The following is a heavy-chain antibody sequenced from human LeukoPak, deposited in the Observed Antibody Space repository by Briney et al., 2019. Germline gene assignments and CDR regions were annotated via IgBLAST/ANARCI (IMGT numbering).Heavy chain of an antibody. Sequence: PSETLSLTCTVSGCSISSYYWSWIRQPAGKGLEWIGRIHTSGSTNYNPSLKSRVTMSVDTSKNQFPLKLSSVTAADTAVYYCARDQYYYDSSGYYRFDYWGQGTLVTVSS. CDR3: ARDQYYYDSSGYYRFDY. CDR1: GCSISSYY. J-gene: IGHJ4*02. V-gene: IGHV4-4*07. CDR2: IHTSGST. D-gene: IGHD3-22*01.